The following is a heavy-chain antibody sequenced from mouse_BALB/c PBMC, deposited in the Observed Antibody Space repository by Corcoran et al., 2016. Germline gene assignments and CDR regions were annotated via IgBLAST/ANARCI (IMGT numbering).Heavy chain of an antibody. J-gene: IGHJ2*01. V-gene: IGHV1-7*01. CDR3: ARKITTVVAH. CDR1: GYTFTSYW. Sequence: QVQLQQSGAELAKPGASVKMSCKASGYTFTSYWMHWVKQRPGQGLEWIGYINPSTGYTEYNQKFKDKATLTADKSSSTAYMQLSSLTSEDSAVYYCARKITTVVAHWGQGTTLTVSS. D-gene: IGHD1-1*01. CDR2: INPSTGYT.